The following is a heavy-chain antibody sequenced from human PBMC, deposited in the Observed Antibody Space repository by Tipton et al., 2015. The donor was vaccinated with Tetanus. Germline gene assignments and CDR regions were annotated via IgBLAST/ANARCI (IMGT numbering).Heavy chain of an antibody. Sequence: SLRLSCAASGFTFSSYGMHWVRQAPGKGLEWVAVIWYDGSNKYYADSVKGRFTISRDNSKNTLYPQMNSLRAEDTAVYYCARDSNWGSFDYWGQGTLVTVSS. J-gene: IGHJ4*02. D-gene: IGHD7-27*01. CDR1: GFTFSSYG. CDR2: IWYDGSNK. V-gene: IGHV3-33*01. CDR3: ARDSNWGSFDY.